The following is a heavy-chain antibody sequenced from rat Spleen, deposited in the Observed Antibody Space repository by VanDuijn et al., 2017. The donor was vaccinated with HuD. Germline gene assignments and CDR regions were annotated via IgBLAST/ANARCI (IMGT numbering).Heavy chain of an antibody. V-gene: IGHV5-25*01. Sequence: EVQLVESGGGLVQPGRSLKLSCAASGLSFSNYEMAWVRQAPAKGLEWVATISSSGGSTYYRDSVKGRFTISSDNAESTLYLQMNSLRSEDTATYYCARWDYGYYFDYWGQGVMVTVSS. J-gene: IGHJ2*01. CDR1: GLSFSNYE. CDR2: ISSSGGST. D-gene: IGHD1-6*01. CDR3: ARWDYGYYFDY.